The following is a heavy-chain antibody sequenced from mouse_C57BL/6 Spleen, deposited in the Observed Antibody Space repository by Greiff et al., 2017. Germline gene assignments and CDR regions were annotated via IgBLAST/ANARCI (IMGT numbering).Heavy chain of an antibody. V-gene: IGHV1-80*01. CDR1: GYAFSSYW. CDR3: ARGARNYVRAWFAY. D-gene: IGHD1-1*01. Sequence: QVQLQQSGAELVKPGASVKISCKASGYAFSSYWMNWVKQRPGKGLEWIGQIYPGDGDTNYNGKFKDNVTLAADKSDSTAYMQISRLTSEDSAVYSCARGARNYVRAWFAYWGQGTLVTVSA. CDR2: IYPGDGDT. J-gene: IGHJ3*01.